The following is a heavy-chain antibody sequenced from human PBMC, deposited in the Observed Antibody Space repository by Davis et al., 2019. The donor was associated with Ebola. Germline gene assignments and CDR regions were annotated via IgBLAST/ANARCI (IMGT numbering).Heavy chain of an antibody. J-gene: IGHJ4*02. CDR3: ARGPRFIPRGEFDY. Sequence: SETLSLTCAVYGGSFSGYYWSWIRQPPGKGLEWIGDINHSGSTNYNPSLKSRVTISVDTSKNQFSLKLSSVTAADTAVYYCARGPRFIPRGEFDYWGQGTLVTVSS. CDR2: INHSGST. D-gene: IGHD3-16*01. CDR1: GGSFSGYY. V-gene: IGHV4-34*01.